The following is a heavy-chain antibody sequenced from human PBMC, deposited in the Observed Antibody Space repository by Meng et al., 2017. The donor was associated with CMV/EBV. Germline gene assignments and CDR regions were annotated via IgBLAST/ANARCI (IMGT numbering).Heavy chain of an antibody. D-gene: IGHD2-2*02. J-gene: IGHJ6*02. Sequence: GGSLRLSCAASGFTFSSYGMHWVRQAPGKGLEWVAFIRYDESNKYYADSVKGRFTISRDNSKNTLYLQMNSLRAEDTAVYYCAKGREYQLLYRWYYYGMDVWGQGTTVTVSS. V-gene: IGHV3-30*02. CDR1: GFTFSSYG. CDR2: IRYDESNK. CDR3: AKGREYQLLYRWYYYGMDV.